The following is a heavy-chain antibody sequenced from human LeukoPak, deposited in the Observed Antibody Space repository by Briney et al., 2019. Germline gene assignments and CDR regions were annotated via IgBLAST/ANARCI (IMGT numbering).Heavy chain of an antibody. CDR1: GFTFDDYA. D-gene: IGHD3-22*01. CDR3: AKGDGRRPYYYDSSDLIDY. J-gene: IGHJ4*02. V-gene: IGHV3-43*02. Sequence: GGSLRLSCAASGFTFDDYAMHWVRQAPGKGLEWVSLISGDGGSTYDADSVKGRITISRDNSKNSLYLQMNSLRTADTALYYSAKGDGRRPYYYDSSDLIDYWGQGTLVTVSS. CDR2: ISGDGGST.